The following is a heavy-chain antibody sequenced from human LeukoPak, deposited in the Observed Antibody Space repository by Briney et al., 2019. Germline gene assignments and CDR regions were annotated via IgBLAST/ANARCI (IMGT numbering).Heavy chain of an antibody. J-gene: IGHJ4*02. V-gene: IGHV4-59*08. CDR1: GGSINSYY. CDR2: ISYSGST. CDR3: TRLPSSGQTYFDY. D-gene: IGHD6-19*01. Sequence: SETLPLTCTVSGGSINSYYWSWIRQPPGKGLEWIGYISYSGSTNYNPSLKSRVTISVDTSKNQFSLKLSSVTAADTAVYYCTRLPSSGQTYFDYWGQGTLVTVSS.